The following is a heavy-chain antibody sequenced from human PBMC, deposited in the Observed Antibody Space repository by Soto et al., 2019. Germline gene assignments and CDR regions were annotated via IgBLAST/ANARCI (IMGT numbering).Heavy chain of an antibody. J-gene: IGHJ4*02. CDR1: GFTFTGNC. D-gene: IGHD6-13*01. Sequence: GLPSLAWAASGFTFTGNCISWVRPAPGTGLQWGANIKHDGSEKCYGEFVRGRFTISRDNAKSTLFLQMNSLIADDTAVYFCARWGYVSGWYQYDYWGRGTLVTVSS. CDR2: IKHDGSEK. V-gene: IGHV3-7*01. CDR3: ARWGYVSGWYQYDY.